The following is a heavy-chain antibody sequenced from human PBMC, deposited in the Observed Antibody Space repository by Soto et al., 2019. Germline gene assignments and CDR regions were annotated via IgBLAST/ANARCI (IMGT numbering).Heavy chain of an antibody. CDR3: ARDQGYCPDGHCYSHFDL. D-gene: IGHD2-15*01. V-gene: IGHV3-23*01. Sequence: DVQLLESGGGLVQPGGSLRLSCGASGFTFSSYAMSWVRQAPGKGLEWVSRHSGSGATTKYADSVEGRFTISRDNSMNTLYLEMDSLRPDDTAIYFCARDQGYCPDGHCYSHFDLWGKGTLVNVYS. CDR1: GFTFSSYA. J-gene: IGHJ4*02. CDR2: HSGSGATT.